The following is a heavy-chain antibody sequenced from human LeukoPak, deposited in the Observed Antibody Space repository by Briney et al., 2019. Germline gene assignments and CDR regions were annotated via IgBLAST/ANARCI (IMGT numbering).Heavy chain of an antibody. CDR1: GGTFSSYA. CDR3: ANGGGAYDVIDY. V-gene: IGHV1-69*13. Sequence: ASVKVSCKASGGTFSSYAISWVRQAPGQGLEWMGGIIPIFGTANYAQKFQGRVTITADESTSAAYLELSSLRSEDTGVYYCANGGGAYDVIDYWGQGTLVTVSS. D-gene: IGHD3-16*01. CDR2: IIPIFGTA. J-gene: IGHJ4*02.